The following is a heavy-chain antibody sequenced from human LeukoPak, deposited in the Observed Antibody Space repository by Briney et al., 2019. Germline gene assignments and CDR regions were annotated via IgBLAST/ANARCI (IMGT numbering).Heavy chain of an antibody. CDR1: GFTVSSYY. CDR3: AELGITMIGGV. Sequence: GGSLRLSCAASGFTVSSYYMNWVRQAPGKGLEWVSYISSSGSTIYYADSVKGRFTIPRDNAKNSLYLQMNSLRAEDTAVYYCAELGITMIGGVWGKGTTVTISS. D-gene: IGHD3-10*02. J-gene: IGHJ6*04. CDR2: ISSSGSTI. V-gene: IGHV3-48*03.